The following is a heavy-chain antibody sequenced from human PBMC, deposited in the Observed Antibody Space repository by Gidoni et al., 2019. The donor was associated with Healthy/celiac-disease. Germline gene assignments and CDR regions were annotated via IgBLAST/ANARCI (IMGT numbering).Heavy chain of an antibody. J-gene: IGHJ3*02. V-gene: IGHV4-39*07. Sequence: QLQLQESGPGLVKPSETLSLTCTVSGGSISSSSSYLGWISQPPGKGLEWIGSIYYSGSTYYNPSLKSRVTISVDTSKNQFSLKLSSVTAADTAVYYCARDYYDSSGYNDAFDIWGQGTMVTVSS. CDR2: IYYSGST. CDR3: ARDYYDSSGYNDAFDI. D-gene: IGHD3-22*01. CDR1: GGSISSSSSY.